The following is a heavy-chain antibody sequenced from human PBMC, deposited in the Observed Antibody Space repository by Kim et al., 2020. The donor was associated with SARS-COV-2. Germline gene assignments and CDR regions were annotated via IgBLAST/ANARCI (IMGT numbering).Heavy chain of an antibody. CDR1: GFTFSDYA. CDR3: AKDLSNWNNAIDC. CDR2: IYRDAGST. D-gene: IGHD1-20*01. V-gene: IGHV3-23*03. Sequence: GGSLRLSCAASGFTFSDYAMSWVRQAPGKGLEWVSVIYRDAGSTYYADSVKGRFTISRDNSKNTVYLQMNSLKAEDTAVYYCAKDLSNWNNAIDCWGQGTLVTVSS. J-gene: IGHJ4*02.